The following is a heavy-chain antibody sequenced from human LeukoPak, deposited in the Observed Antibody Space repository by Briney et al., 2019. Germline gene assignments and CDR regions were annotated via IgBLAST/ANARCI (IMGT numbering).Heavy chain of an antibody. D-gene: IGHD6-25*01. V-gene: IGHV4-4*09. CDR2: IYTSGST. CDR1: GGSISSYY. Sequence: TASETLSLTCTVSGGSISSYYWSWIRQPPGKGLEWIGYIYTSGSTNYNPSLKSRVTISVDTSKNQFSLKLSSVTAADTAVYYCARLILAAAGAFDIWGQGTMVTVSS. CDR3: ARLILAAAGAFDI. J-gene: IGHJ3*02.